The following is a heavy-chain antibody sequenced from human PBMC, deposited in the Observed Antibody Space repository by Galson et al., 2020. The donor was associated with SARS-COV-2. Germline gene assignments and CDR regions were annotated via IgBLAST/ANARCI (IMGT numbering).Heavy chain of an antibody. D-gene: IGHD6-13*01. J-gene: IGHJ4*02. CDR2: IYHSGST. V-gene: IGHV4-4*02. CDR3: ARVGSDPYSSSPFDY. Sequence: SETLSLTCAVSGGSISSSNWWSWVRQPPGKGLEWIGEIYHSGSTNYNPSLKSRVTISVDKSKNQFSLKLSSVTAADTAVYYCARVGSDPYSSSPFDYWGQGTLVTVSS. CDR1: GGSISSSNW.